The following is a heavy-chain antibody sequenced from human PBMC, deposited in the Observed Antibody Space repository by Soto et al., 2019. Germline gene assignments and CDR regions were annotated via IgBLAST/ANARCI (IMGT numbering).Heavy chain of an antibody. CDR2: MNPNSGNT. D-gene: IGHD6-6*01. Sequence: QVQLVQSGAEVKKPGASVKVSCKASGYTFTSYDINWVRQATGQGLVWMGWMNPNSGNTGYAQKFQGRVTITRHTSISTAYMELSSLRSEDTAVDYWAREKGSSGFDPWGQGTLVTVSS. J-gene: IGHJ5*02. CDR3: AREKGSSGFDP. CDR1: GYTFTSYD. V-gene: IGHV1-8*01.